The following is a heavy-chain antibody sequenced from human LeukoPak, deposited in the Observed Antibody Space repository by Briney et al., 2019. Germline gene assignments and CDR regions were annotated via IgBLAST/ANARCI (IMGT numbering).Heavy chain of an antibody. Sequence: SETLSLTCAVSGYSISSGYYWGWIRQPPGKGLEWIGSIYQSGSTYYNPSLKSRVTISVDTSKNQFSLKLSSVTAADTAVYYCASLGGGTCFGYWGQGTLVTVSS. CDR2: IYQSGST. V-gene: IGHV4-38-2*01. D-gene: IGHD1-1*01. J-gene: IGHJ4*02. CDR1: GYSISSGYY. CDR3: ASLGGGTCFGY.